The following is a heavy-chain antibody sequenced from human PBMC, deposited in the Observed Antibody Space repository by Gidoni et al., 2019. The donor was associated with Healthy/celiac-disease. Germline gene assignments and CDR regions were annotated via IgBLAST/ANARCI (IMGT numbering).Heavy chain of an antibody. J-gene: IGHJ4*02. CDR3: ARQEDIVVVPAAHFDY. V-gene: IGHV4-39*01. CDR1: GGSIRSSIYY. CDR2: IYYSGST. D-gene: IGHD2-2*01. Sequence: QLQLQESGPGLVKPSETLSLPCPVSGGSIRSSIYYWGWIRQPPGKGLEWIGSIYYSGSTYYNPSLKSRVTISVDTSKNQFSLKLSSVTAADTAVYYCARQEDIVVVPAAHFDYWGQGTLVTVSS.